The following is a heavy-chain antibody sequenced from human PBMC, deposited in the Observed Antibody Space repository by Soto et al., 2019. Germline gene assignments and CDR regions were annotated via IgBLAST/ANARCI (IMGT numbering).Heavy chain of an antibody. Sequence: QVQLVESGGGLVKPGGSLRLSCAASAFTFSDYYMSWIRQAPGKGLEWVSYISSGDTTISYADSVKGRFTISRDNAKNSLYLQMNSLRAEDTSVYYCARDSLIRGFDYWGQGALVTVSS. V-gene: IGHV3-11*01. CDR1: AFTFSDYY. CDR3: ARDSLIRGFDY. CDR2: ISSGDTTI. D-gene: IGHD3-10*01. J-gene: IGHJ4*02.